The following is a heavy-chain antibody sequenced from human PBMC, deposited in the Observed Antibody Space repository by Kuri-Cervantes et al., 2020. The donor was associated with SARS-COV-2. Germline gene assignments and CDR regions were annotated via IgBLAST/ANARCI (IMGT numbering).Heavy chain of an antibody. V-gene: IGHV1-2*04. Sequence: ASVNVSCKASGYTFSDYSNYYMYWVRQAPGQGLEWMGWINPNSGGTNYAQNFQGWVTMTRDTSISTAYIELSRLRHDDTAVYYFARASVRGIIITYHSYGMDVWGQGTTVTVSS. J-gene: IGHJ6*02. CDR3: ARASVRGIIITYHSYGMDV. D-gene: IGHD3-10*01. CDR1: GYTFSDYSNYY. CDR2: INPNSGGT.